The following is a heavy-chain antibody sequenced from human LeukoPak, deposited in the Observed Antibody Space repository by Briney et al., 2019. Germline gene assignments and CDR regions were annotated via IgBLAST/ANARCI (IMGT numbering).Heavy chain of an antibody. CDR3: ARGQGGYGST. CDR1: GYTFTDYY. J-gene: IGHJ5*02. Sequence: ASVKVSCKASGYTFTDYYMHWVRQAPGQGLEWVGWINPNSGGTKYAQKIQGRVTLTRDTSITTAYMELYSLRSDDTAVYYCARGQGGYGSTWGQGTLVTVSS. CDR2: INPNSGGT. V-gene: IGHV1-2*02. D-gene: IGHD3-10*01.